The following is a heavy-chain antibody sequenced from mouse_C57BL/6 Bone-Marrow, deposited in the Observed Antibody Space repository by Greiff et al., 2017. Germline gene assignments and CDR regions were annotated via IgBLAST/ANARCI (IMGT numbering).Heavy chain of an antibody. CDR3: ARPGYYSKNY. Sequence: QVQLKESGAELARPGASVKLSCKASGYTFTSYGISWVKQRTGQGLEWIGEIYPRSGNTYYNEKFKGKATLTADKSSSTAYMELRSLTSEDSAVYFCARPGYYSKNYWGQGTTLTVSS. J-gene: IGHJ2*01. V-gene: IGHV1-81*01. CDR2: IYPRSGNT. D-gene: IGHD2-5*01. CDR1: GYTFTSYG.